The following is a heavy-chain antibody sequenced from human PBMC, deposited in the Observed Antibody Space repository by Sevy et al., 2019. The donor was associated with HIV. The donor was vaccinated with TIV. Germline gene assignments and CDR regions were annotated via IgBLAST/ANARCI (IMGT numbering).Heavy chain of an antibody. CDR1: GYSFTGQY. Sequence: ASVKVSCQASGYSFTGQYMHWVRQAPGQGLEWMGWINPNSGATNYAQEFQGRVTMTRDTSISTAYMELSGLKFDDTAVYYCARDLRLRQYSYGSCDFWGQGTLVTVSS. J-gene: IGHJ4*02. CDR3: ARDLRLRQYSYGSCDF. V-gene: IGHV1-2*02. CDR2: INPNSGAT. D-gene: IGHD5-18*01.